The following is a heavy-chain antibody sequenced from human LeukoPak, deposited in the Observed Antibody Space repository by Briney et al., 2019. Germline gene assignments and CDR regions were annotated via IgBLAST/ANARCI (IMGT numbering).Heavy chain of an antibody. Sequence: PSETLSLTCTVSGGSINSYDWSWIRQPPGKGLEWIGYTYYSGSTNYNASLKSRLTISTDTSKNQFSLKLSSVTAADTAVYYCARITGGYSYYDYWGQGTLVTVSS. CDR1: GGSINSYD. D-gene: IGHD3-16*01. V-gene: IGHV4-59*01. J-gene: IGHJ4*02. CDR3: ARITGGYSYYDY. CDR2: TYYSGST.